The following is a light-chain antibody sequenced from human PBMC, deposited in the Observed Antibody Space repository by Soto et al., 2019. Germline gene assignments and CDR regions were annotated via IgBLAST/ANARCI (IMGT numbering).Light chain of an antibody. Sequence: QSVLTQPASVSGSPGQSITISCVGTSGDIGDYNYVSWYQQHPGKVPKVIIYDVSNRPSGVSYRFSGTKSGNTASLTVSGFQAEDEADYYGCSYTRGGTLIFGTGTKVTVL. CDR2: DVS. J-gene: IGLJ1*01. CDR3: CSYTRGGTLI. V-gene: IGLV2-14*01. CDR1: SGDIGDYNY.